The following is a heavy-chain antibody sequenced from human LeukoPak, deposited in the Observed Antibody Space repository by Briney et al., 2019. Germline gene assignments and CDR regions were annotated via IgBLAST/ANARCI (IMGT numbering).Heavy chain of an antibody. D-gene: IGHD6-13*01. CDR3: ARQDGFVAAAGTAPLVDY. CDR1: GGSISSSSYY. CDR2: IYYSGST. J-gene: IGHJ4*02. Sequence: SETLSLTCTVSGGSISSSSYYWGWIRQPPGKGLEWIGSIYYSGSTYYNPSLKSRVTISVDTSKNQLSLKLSSVTAADTAVYYCARQDGFVAAAGTAPLVDYWGQGTLVTVSS. V-gene: IGHV4-39*01.